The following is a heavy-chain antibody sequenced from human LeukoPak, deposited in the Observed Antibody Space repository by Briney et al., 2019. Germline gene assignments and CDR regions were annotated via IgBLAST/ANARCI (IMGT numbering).Heavy chain of an antibody. V-gene: IGHV3-7*01. Sequence: GGSLRLSXAASGFTFSNHWMTWVRQAPGKGLEWVANINQDGSQKYDVDSVKGRFTISRDNAKNSLYLQMNSLRAEDTAVYYCARESSESFDIWGQGTMVTVSS. CDR3: ARESSESFDI. D-gene: IGHD6-25*01. CDR1: GFTFSNHW. CDR2: INQDGSQK. J-gene: IGHJ3*02.